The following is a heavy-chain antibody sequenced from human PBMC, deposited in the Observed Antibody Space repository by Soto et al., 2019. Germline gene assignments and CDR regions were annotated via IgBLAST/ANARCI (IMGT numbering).Heavy chain of an antibody. CDR2: ISGSGGST. CDR1: GFTFSSYA. J-gene: IGHJ4*02. D-gene: IGHD3-10*01. V-gene: IGHV3-23*01. Sequence: VQLLESGGGLVQPGGSLRLSCAASGFTFSSYAMSWVRQAPGKGLEWVSTISGSGGSTYYADSVKGRFTISRDNSKNTLYLQMDSLRAEDAAVYYCAKHRMPGTTGEFDDYWGQGTLVTVSS. CDR3: AKHRMPGTTGEFDDY.